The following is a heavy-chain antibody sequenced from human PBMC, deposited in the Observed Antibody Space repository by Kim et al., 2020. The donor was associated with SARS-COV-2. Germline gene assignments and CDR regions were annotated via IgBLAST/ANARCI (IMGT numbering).Heavy chain of an antibody. V-gene: IGHV4-34*01. D-gene: IGHD2-2*01. J-gene: IGHJ4*02. CDR3: ARSGSAYCSSTSCYGAGRKVDY. CDR2: INHSGST. CDR1: GGSFSGYY. Sequence: SETLSLTCAVYGGSFSGYYWSWIRQPPGKGLEWIGEINHSGSTNYNPSLKSRVTISVDTSKNQFSLKLSSVTAADTAVYYCARSGSAYCSSTSCYGAGRKVDYWGQGTLVTVSS.